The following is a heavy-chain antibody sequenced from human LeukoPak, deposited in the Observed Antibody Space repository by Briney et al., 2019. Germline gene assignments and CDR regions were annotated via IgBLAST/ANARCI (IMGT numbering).Heavy chain of an antibody. V-gene: IGHV4-31*03. D-gene: IGHD3-10*01. CDR3: ASRGSYYAYFDH. J-gene: IGHJ4*02. CDR1: GGSISSGDYY. Sequence: SETLSLTCTVSGGSISSGDYYWSWIRQHPGKGLEWIGYIYYSGSTDYNPSLKSRVTISVDTSKNQFSLKLSSVTAADTAVYYCASRGSYYAYFDHWGQGTLVTVSS. CDR2: IYYSGST.